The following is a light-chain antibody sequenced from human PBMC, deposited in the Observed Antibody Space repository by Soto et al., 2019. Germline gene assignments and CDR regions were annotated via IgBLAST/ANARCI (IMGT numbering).Light chain of an antibody. Sequence: EIVMTQSPATLSVSPGERATLFCRASQRVSRNLAWYQQKPGQAPRLLIYDASTRATGIPDRFSGSGSETEFTLTISSLQSEDYAIYYCQQYNNWPPWTFGQGTKVDI. CDR3: QQYNNWPPWT. CDR1: QRVSRN. J-gene: IGKJ1*01. CDR2: DAS. V-gene: IGKV3-15*01.